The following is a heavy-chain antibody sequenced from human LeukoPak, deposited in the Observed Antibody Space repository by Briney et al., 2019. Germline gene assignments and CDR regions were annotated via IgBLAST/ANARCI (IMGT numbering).Heavy chain of an antibody. Sequence: GASVKVSCKASGYTFTSYGISWVRQAPGQGLEWMGWISAYNGNTNYAQKLQGRVTTTTDTSTSTAYMELRSLRSDDTAVYYCARGSLYDFWSGYQYYFAYWGQGTLVTVSS. V-gene: IGHV1-18*01. CDR1: GYTFTSYG. CDR3: ARGSLYDFWSGYQYYFAY. D-gene: IGHD3-3*01. CDR2: ISAYNGNT. J-gene: IGHJ4*02.